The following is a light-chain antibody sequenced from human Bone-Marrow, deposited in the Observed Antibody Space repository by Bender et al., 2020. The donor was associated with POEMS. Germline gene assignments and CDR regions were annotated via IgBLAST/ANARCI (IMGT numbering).Light chain of an antibody. J-gene: IGLJ2*01. CDR1: GSEIWIYNL. Sequence: QSALTQPASVSGSPGQSITISCSGTGSEIWIYNLVSWYQQYPGKAPKLMIYEVSKRPSGVSNRFSGSKSDNTASLTISGLQAEDEADYYCSSFTSSRSLVFGGGTKLTVL. V-gene: IGLV2-14*02. CDR2: EVS. CDR3: SSFTSSRSLV.